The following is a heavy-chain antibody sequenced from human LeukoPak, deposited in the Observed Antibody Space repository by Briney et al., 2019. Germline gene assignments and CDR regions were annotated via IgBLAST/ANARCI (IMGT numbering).Heavy chain of an antibody. V-gene: IGHV4-39*07. CDR1: GGSISSSSYY. J-gene: IGHJ6*02. CDR2: IYYSGST. D-gene: IGHD3-10*01. CDR3: ARGSGSYYTPNYYGMDV. Sequence: SDTLSLTCTVSGGSISSSSYYWGWSRQPPGKGRGWIGSIYYSGSTYYNPSLKSRVTMSVDTSTSQFSLKLSSVTAADTAVYYCARGSGSYYTPNYYGMDVWGQGTTVTVSS.